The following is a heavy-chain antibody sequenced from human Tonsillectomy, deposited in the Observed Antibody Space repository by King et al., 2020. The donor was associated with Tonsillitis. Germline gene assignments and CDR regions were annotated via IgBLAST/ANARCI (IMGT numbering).Heavy chain of an antibody. Sequence: VQLVESGGGLVQPGGSLRVSCAASGFIFGSFWMSWVRQAPGKGLEWVANIKQDGSETYYLDSVEGRFTISRDNAKKSLYLQMNSLRAEDTALYYFAREFRVVIGTKYFFYYMDVWGEGAAVTVSS. CDR1: GFIFGSFW. CDR2: IKQDGSET. D-gene: IGHD3-22*01. V-gene: IGHV3-7*01. J-gene: IGHJ6*03. CDR3: AREFRVVIGTKYFFYYMDV.